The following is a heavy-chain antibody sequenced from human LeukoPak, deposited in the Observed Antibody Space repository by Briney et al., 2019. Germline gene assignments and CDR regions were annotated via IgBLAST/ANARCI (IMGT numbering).Heavy chain of an antibody. CDR1: GYSISSGYY. CDR2: IT. J-gene: IGHJ5*02. V-gene: IGHV4-38-2*01. CDR3: ARQWRDGDWFDP. Sequence: SETLSLTCAVSGYSISSGYYWGWIRQPPGKGLEWIGSITYYNPSLNSRVTISVDTSKNQFSLKLSSVTAADTAVYYCARQWRDGDWFDPWGQGTLVTVSS. D-gene: IGHD6-19*01.